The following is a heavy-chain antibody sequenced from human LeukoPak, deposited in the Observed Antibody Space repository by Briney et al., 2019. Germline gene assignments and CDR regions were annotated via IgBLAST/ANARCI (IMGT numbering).Heavy chain of an antibody. D-gene: IGHD5-18*01. V-gene: IGHV3-48*01. Sequence: GGSLRLSCAASGFTFSSYSMNWVRQDPGKGLEWVSYISSSSSTIYYADSVKGRFTISRDNAKNSLYLQMNSLRAEDTAVYYCAKSLYSSEGYWGQGTLVTVSS. J-gene: IGHJ4*02. CDR2: ISSSSSTI. CDR3: AKSLYSSEGY. CDR1: GFTFSSYS.